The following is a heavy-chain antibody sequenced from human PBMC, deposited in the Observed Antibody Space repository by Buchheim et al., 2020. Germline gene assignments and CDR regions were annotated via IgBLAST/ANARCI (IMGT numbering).Heavy chain of an antibody. D-gene: IGHD2-2*01. V-gene: IGHV4-4*02. CDR2: VYHSGST. Sequence: QVQLQESGPGLVKPSGTLSLACAVSGDSISSNNWWTWVRQPPGKGLEWIGEVYHSGSTNYNPSLKSRVTISVAKSKNQFSLKLSSVTAADTAIYYCANILGGCSRTSCYLLHWGQGTL. CDR3: ANILGGCSRTSCYLLH. CDR1: GDSISSNNW. J-gene: IGHJ4*02.